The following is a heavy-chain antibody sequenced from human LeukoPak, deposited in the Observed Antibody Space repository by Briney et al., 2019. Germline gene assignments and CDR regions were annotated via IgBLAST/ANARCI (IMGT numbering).Heavy chain of an antibody. D-gene: IGHD1-26*01. CDR1: GFTFSSYS. CDR3: ARGHSGSPDAY. CDR2: ISSSSSYI. Sequence: GGSLRLSCAASGFTFSSYSMNWARQAPGKGLEWVSSISSSSSYIYYADSVKGRFTISRDNAKNSLYLQMNSLRAEDTAVYYCARGHSGSPDAYWGQGTLVTVSS. V-gene: IGHV3-21*01. J-gene: IGHJ4*02.